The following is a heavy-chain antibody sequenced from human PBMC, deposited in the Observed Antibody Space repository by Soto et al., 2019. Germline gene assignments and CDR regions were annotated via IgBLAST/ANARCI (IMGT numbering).Heavy chain of an antibody. CDR1: GGTFSSYA. V-gene: IGHV1-69*13. J-gene: IGHJ6*02. CDR2: IIPIFGTA. CDR3: ARVLKGVEWELPLAYYYYGMDV. D-gene: IGHD1-26*01. Sequence: GASVKVSYKASGGTFSSYAISWVRQAPGQGLEWMGGIIPIFGTANYAQKFQGRVTITADESTSTAYMELSSLRSEDTAVYYCARVLKGVEWELPLAYYYYGMDVWGQGTTVTVSS.